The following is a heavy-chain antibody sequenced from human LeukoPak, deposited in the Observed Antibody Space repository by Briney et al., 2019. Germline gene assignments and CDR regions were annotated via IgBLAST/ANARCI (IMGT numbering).Heavy chain of an antibody. Sequence: PSETLPLTCTVSGGSISSYYWSWIRQPPGKGLEWIGYIYYSGSTNYNPSLKSRVTISVDTSKNQFSLKLSSVTAADTAVYYCAGSYYGYYYYYMDVWGKGTTVTVSS. CDR2: IYYSGST. J-gene: IGHJ6*03. CDR3: AGSYYGYYYYYMDV. D-gene: IGHD1-26*01. CDR1: GGSISSYY. V-gene: IGHV4-59*12.